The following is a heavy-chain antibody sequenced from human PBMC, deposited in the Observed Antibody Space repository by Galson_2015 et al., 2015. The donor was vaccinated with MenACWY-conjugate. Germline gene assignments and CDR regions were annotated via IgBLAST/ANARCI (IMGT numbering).Heavy chain of an antibody. V-gene: IGHV5-51*01. J-gene: IGHJ6*02. CDR2: ISPGDSYT. CDR1: GYSFTTYW. D-gene: IGHD1-26*01. CDR3: TRHPPGGRGMDV. Sequence: GYSFTTYWIGWVRQMPGKGLEWMGFISPGDSYTRYNPAFQGQVTISADKSISTAYLQWNSLQASDTAMYYCTRHPPGGRGMDVWGQGTTVTVSS.